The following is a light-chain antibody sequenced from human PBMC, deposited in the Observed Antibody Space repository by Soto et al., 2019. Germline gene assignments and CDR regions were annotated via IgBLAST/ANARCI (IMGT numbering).Light chain of an antibody. V-gene: IGKV1-33*01. J-gene: IGKJ3*01. CDR2: DAS. CDR1: QDITSY. Sequence: DVQMTQSPSSLSASVGDRVTITCPASQDITSYLNWYQHKPGKAPKLLIYDASILEAGVTLRLSGSGSGTDFTLTISSLQPEDVATYYCQHCNYLPIFGPGTTVDFK. CDR3: QHCNYLPI.